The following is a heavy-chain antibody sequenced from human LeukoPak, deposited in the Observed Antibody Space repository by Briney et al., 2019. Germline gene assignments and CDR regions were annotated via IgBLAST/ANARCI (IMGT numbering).Heavy chain of an antibody. CDR2: INPSGST. J-gene: IGHJ3*02. D-gene: IGHD3-10*01. CDR1: DESFSDYC. Sequence: SETLSLTCAVYDESFSDYCWSWIRQPPGRGLEWIGEINPSGSTNYNLSLNSRVTRSVDTSKNQFSLRLSSVTAADTAVYYCARGRNYYGSGSYYRLYAFDIWGQGTMVTVSS. CDR3: ARGRNYYGSGSYYRLYAFDI. V-gene: IGHV4-34*01.